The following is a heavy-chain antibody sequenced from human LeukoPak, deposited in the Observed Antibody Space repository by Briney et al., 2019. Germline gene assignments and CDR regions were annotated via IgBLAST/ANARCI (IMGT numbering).Heavy chain of an antibody. CDR1: GFTFTTYW. CDR2: IKQDGNEK. V-gene: IGHV3-7*01. CDR3: AKALSTLLLWFGELSY. D-gene: IGHD3-10*01. J-gene: IGHJ4*02. Sequence: GESLRLSCAASGFTFTTYWMSWVRQAPGKGLEWVANIKQDGNEKYYVDSVKGRFTISRDNAKNSLYLQMNSLRVEDTAVYYCAKALSTLLLWFGELSYWGQGTLVTVSS.